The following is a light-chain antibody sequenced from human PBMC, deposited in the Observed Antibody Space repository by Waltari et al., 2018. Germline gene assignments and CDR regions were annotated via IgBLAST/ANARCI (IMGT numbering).Light chain of an antibody. Sequence: EILLTQSPGTLSLSPGERATLPCRASQSVGRSLTWYQQKPGQAPRLLIYGASSRATGIPDRFSGSGSGTDFSLTISRLEPEDFALYYCQHYVRLPVSFGQGTKVDIK. J-gene: IGKJ1*01. CDR3: QHYVRLPVS. V-gene: IGKV3-20*01. CDR1: QSVGRS. CDR2: GAS.